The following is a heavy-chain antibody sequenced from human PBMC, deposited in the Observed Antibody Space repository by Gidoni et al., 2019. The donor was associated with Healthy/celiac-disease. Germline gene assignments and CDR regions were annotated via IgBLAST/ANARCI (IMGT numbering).Heavy chain of an antibody. CDR3: AKDYIAVAGTHAPYYYYNGMDV. J-gene: IGHJ6*02. CDR2: ISYDGSNK. Sequence: QVQLVESGGGVVQPGRSLRLSCAASGFTFSSYGMHWGRQAPGKGLEWVAVISYDGSNKYYADSVKGRFTISRDNSKNTLYLQMNSLRAEDTAVYYCAKDYIAVAGTHAPYYYYNGMDVWGQGTTVTVSS. V-gene: IGHV3-30*18. D-gene: IGHD6-19*01. CDR1: GFTFSSYG.